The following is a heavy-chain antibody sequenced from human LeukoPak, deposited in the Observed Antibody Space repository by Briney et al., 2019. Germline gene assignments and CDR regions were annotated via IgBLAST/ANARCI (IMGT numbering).Heavy chain of an antibody. CDR3: ARIEYSYGSVCDY. Sequence: SETLSLTCTVSGGSISSSSYYWGWIRQPPGKGLEWIGSIYYSGSTYYNPSLKSRATISVDTSKNQFSLKLSSVTAADTAVYYCARIEYSYGSVCDYWGQGTLVTVSS. CDR2: IYYSGST. V-gene: IGHV4-39*01. J-gene: IGHJ4*02. CDR1: GGSISSSSYY. D-gene: IGHD5-18*01.